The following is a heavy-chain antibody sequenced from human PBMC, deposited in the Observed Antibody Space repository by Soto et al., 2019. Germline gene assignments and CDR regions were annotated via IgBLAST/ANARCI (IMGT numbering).Heavy chain of an antibody. V-gene: IGHV1-2*04. J-gene: IGHJ5*02. D-gene: IGHD3-10*01. CDR1: GYTFTGYY. CDR2: INPNSGGT. Sequence: ASVKVSCKASGYTFTGYYMHWARQAPGQGLEWMGWINPNSGGTNYAQKFQGWVTMTRDTSISTAYMELSRLRSDDTAVYYCARGGYYGSGSYWDTNWFDPWGQGTLVTVSS. CDR3: ARGGYYGSGSYWDTNWFDP.